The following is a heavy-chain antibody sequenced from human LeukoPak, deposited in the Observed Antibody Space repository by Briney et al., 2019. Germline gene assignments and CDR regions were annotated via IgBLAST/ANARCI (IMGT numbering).Heavy chain of an antibody. D-gene: IGHD3-16*01. CDR3: ARALWRSGGDDY. J-gene: IGHJ4*02. V-gene: IGHV4-34*01. CDR2: INHSGST. Sequence: SETLSLTCAVYGGSFSGYYWSWIRQPPGKGLEWIGEINHSGSTNYNPSLKSRVTISVDTSKKQFSLKLRSVTAADTAVYYCARALWRSGGDDYWGQGTLVTVSS. CDR1: GGSFSGYY.